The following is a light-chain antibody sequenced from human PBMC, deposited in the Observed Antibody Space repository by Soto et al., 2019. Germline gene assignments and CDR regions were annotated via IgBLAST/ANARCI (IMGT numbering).Light chain of an antibody. CDR2: LNSDGSH. CDR1: RGHSNYA. J-gene: IGLJ2*01. CDR3: QTWGSGIVV. V-gene: IGLV4-69*02. Sequence: QPVLTQSPSASASLGAPVKLTCTLSRGHSNYAIAWHQQQSEKGPRYLMKLNSDGSHSKGDGIPDRFSGSSSGAERYLTISSLQSEDEADYYCQTWGSGIVVFGGGTKLTVL.